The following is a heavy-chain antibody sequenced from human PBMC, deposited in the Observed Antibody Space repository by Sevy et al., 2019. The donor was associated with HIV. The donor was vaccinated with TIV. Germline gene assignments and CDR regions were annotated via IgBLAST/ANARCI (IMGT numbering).Heavy chain of an antibody. V-gene: IGHV3-48*03. CDR2: ITNNGSSV. CDR1: GFIFSSYE. Sequence: GGSLRLSCVASGFIFSSYEMNWVRQAPGKGLEWVSYITNNGSSVYYSDSVRGRFTISRDNAKNSLFLQMNSLRAEDTALYYCARDLPPSATTVSHFDYWGRGTLVTVSS. CDR3: ARDLPPSATTVSHFDY. D-gene: IGHD4-17*01. J-gene: IGHJ4*02.